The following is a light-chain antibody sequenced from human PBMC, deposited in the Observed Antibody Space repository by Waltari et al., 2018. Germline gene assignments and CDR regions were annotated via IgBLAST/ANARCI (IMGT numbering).Light chain of an antibody. CDR1: QGGSNY. CDR3: QQYYSFPRT. V-gene: IGKV1D-8*02. J-gene: IGKJ1*01. Sequence: AIWRTQSPSLLSASPGDRVTLSCLMSQGGSNYLAWYQQKPGKAPELLIYAASTLQSGVPSRFSGSGSGTDFTLTISCLQPEDFATYYCQQYYSFPRTFGQGTKVEIK. CDR2: AAS.